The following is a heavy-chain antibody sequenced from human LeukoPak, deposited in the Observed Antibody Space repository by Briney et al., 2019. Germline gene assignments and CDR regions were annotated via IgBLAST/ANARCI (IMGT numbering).Heavy chain of an antibody. J-gene: IGHJ6*02. Sequence: GGSLRLSCAASGFTFSSYSMNWVRQAPGKGLEWVSSISSSSRYIYYADSVKGRFSISRDNAKSSLYLQMNSLRAEDTAVYCCARDSTSAYYGSGSYTRNPRYYGMDDWGQGTTVTVSS. D-gene: IGHD3-10*01. CDR3: ARDSTSAYYGSGSYTRNPRYYGMDD. CDR2: ISSSSRYI. V-gene: IGHV3-21*01. CDR1: GFTFSSYS.